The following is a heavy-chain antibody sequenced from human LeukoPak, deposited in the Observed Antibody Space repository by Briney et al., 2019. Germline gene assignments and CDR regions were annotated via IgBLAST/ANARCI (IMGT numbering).Heavy chain of an antibody. Sequence: PGGSLRLSCVASGFTVSSNYMSWVREAPGKGLEWVSVIYSGGSTYYADSVKGRFTISRDISKNTLSLQMNSLSAEDTAVYYCARMGLRDIGDYWGQGTLVTASS. CDR2: IYSGGST. V-gene: IGHV3-53*01. CDR3: ARMGLRDIGDY. J-gene: IGHJ4*02. D-gene: IGHD2-15*01. CDR1: GFTVSSNY.